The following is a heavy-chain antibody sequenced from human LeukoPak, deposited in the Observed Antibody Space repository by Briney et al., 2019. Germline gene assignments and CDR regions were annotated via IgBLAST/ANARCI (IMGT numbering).Heavy chain of an antibody. CDR3: ARSSGWYLGVFTFDI. J-gene: IGHJ3*02. Sequence: SQTLSLTCTVSGGSISSYYWSWIRQPPGKGLEWIGYIYYSGSTNYNPSLKSRVTISVDTSKNQFSLKLSSVTAADTAVYYCARSSGWYLGVFTFDIWGQGTMVTVSS. V-gene: IGHV4-59*08. CDR2: IYYSGST. D-gene: IGHD6-19*01. CDR1: GGSISSYY.